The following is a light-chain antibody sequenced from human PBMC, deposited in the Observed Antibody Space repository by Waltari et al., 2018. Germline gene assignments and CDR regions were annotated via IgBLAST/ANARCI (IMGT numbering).Light chain of an antibody. V-gene: IGKV1-39*01. CDR3: QQSYSTPLT. J-gene: IGKJ3*01. CDR2: AAS. Sequence: DIQMTQSPSSLSASVGDRVTITCRARQSISSYLNWYQQKPGKAPKLLIYAASSLRSGVPSRFSGSGSGTDFTLTISSLQPEDFATYYCQQSYSTPLTFGPGTKVDIK. CDR1: QSISSY.